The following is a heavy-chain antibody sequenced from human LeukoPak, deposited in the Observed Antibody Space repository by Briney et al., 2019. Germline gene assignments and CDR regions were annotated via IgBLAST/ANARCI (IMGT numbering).Heavy chain of an antibody. J-gene: IGHJ4*02. V-gene: IGHV3-15*01. D-gene: IGHD2-21*01. CDR1: GFIFNKAW. Sequence: GGSLRLSCAASGFIFNKAWMNWVRQAPGKGPEWVGRIKSNNGGGTTDYASPVEGRFIISRDDSKNTIYLQMNRLIIDDTAIYYCTPVMVEDRGFWGQGTLVTVSS. CDR3: TPVMVEDRGF. CDR2: IKSNNGGGTT.